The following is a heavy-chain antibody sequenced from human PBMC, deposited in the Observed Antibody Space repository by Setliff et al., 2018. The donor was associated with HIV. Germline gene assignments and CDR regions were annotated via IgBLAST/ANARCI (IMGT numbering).Heavy chain of an antibody. J-gene: IGHJ4*01. CDR3: ARGSAPNIVVAASLDI. Sequence: GASVKVSCKASGYNFITFGINWVRQAPGQGLEWMGRISTYSGKTDYAEKFQGRLTMTMGTSTRTVFMELRSLTLDDTSVYYCARGSAPNIVVAASLDIWGQGALVTVSS. CDR2: ISTYSGKT. CDR1: GYNFITFG. V-gene: IGHV1-18*01. D-gene: IGHD6-19*01.